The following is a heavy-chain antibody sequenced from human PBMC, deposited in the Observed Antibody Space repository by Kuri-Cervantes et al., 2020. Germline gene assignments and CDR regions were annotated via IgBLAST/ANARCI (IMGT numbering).Heavy chain of an antibody. V-gene: IGHV4-30-4*01. CDR3: ASQEGGFGELLGWGYYYGMDV. Sequence: LRLSCTVSGGSISSGDYYWSWIRQPPGKGLEWIGYIYYSGSTYYNPSLKSRVTISVDTSKNQFSLKLSSVTAADTAVYYCASQEGGFGELLGWGYYYGMDVWGQGTTVTVSS. D-gene: IGHD3-10*01. CDR1: GGSISSGDYY. CDR2: IYYSGST. J-gene: IGHJ6*02.